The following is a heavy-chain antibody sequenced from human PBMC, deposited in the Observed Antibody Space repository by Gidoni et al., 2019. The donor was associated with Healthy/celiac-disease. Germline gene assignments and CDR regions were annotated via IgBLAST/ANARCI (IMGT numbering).Heavy chain of an antibody. CDR2: IYYSGST. V-gene: IGHV4-59*01. D-gene: IGHD3-3*01. J-gene: IGHJ4*02. Sequence: QVQLQESGPGLVKPSETLSLTCTVSVGSISSSYWSWIRQPPGKGLEWIGYIYYSGSTNYNPSLKSRVTISVDTSKNQFSLKLSSVTAADTAVYYCARGGRITIFGVVHPDFDYWGQGTLVTVSS. CDR1: VGSISSSY. CDR3: ARGGRITIFGVVHPDFDY.